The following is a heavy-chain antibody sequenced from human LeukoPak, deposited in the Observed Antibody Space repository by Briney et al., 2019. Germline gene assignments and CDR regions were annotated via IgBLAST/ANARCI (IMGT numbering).Heavy chain of an antibody. Sequence: GGSLRLSCAASGFTFSSYAMSWVRQAPGKGLEWVSAISGSGGSTYYADSVKGRFTISRDNSKNTLYLQMNSLRAEDTAVHYCARRFGGYGDYDPDAFDIWGQGTMVTVSS. CDR1: GFTFSSYA. J-gene: IGHJ3*02. V-gene: IGHV3-23*01. D-gene: IGHD4-17*01. CDR3: ARRFGGYGDYDPDAFDI. CDR2: ISGSGGST.